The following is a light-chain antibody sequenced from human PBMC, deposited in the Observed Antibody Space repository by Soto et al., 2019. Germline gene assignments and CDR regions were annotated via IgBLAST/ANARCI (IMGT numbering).Light chain of an antibody. CDR1: QSVLYGPDNKDY. CDR2: WAS. J-gene: IGKJ1*01. V-gene: IGKV4-1*01. Sequence: DIVMTQSPDSLAVSLGERATINCKSSQSVLYGPDNKDYLAWYQQKPGQPPKLLIYWASTREFGVPERFNGSGSGTDITLNISSLQAEDVAVYYCQQYYATVRTFGQGTKVEIK. CDR3: QQYYATVRT.